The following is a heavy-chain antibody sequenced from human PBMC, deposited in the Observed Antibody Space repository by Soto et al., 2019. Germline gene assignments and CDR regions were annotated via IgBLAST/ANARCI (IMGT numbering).Heavy chain of an antibody. Sequence: SETLSLTCIVSGGSISSNYWSWIRQPPGKGLEWIGDIYYSGRTNYNPPLKSRVTISIDTSKNQFSLKLSSVTAADTAVYYCARLPSLWSGYHNYYYYMDVWGKGTTVTVSS. J-gene: IGHJ6*03. CDR1: GGSISSNY. CDR2: IYYSGRT. D-gene: IGHD3-3*01. V-gene: IGHV4-59*08. CDR3: ARLPSLWSGYHNYYYYMDV.